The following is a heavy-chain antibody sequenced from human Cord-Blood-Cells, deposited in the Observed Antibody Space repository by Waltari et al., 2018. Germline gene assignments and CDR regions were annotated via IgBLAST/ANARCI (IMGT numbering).Heavy chain of an antibody. CDR3: ARNGYNFDY. CDR1: GFTFSSYS. CDR2: ISSSSSYI. D-gene: IGHD5-12*01. J-gene: IGHJ4*02. Sequence: EVQLVESGGGLVKPGGSLRLSCAASGFTFSSYSMNWVRQAPGKGLEWVSSISSSSSYICYADVVKGRFTISRDNAKNSLYLQMNSLRAEDTAVYYCARNGYNFDYWGQGTLVTVSS. V-gene: IGHV3-21*01.